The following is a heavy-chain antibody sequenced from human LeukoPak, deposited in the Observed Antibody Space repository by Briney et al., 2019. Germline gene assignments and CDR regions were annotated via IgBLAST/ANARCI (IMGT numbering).Heavy chain of an antibody. CDR2: ISARSGKT. CDR1: GYTFTTYG. CDR3: ARDSLVSGYDYDY. Sequence: GASVKVSCKASGYTFTTYGITWVRQAPGQGLEWMGWISARSGKTSFAQKVQGRVTLTTDTSTSTAYMELRSLRSDDTAVYYCARDSLVSGYDYDYWGQGTLVTVSS. D-gene: IGHD5-12*01. J-gene: IGHJ4*02. V-gene: IGHV1-18*01.